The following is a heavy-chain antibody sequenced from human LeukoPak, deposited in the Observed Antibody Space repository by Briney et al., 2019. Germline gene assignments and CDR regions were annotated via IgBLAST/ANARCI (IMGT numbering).Heavy chain of an antibody. CDR2: ISYDGSTY. CDR1: GFTFSTCS. D-gene: IGHD6-13*01. V-gene: IGHV3-30-3*01. J-gene: IGHJ5*02. Sequence: GRSLRLSCAASGFTFSTCSMHCVRQAPGKGLEWVAVISYDGSTYYYGDSVKGRFTISRDNSKNTLFLQMNSLRAEDKAVYYCARGSDRSSWYDWFDPWGQGTLVTVSS. CDR3: ARGSDRSSWYDWFDP.